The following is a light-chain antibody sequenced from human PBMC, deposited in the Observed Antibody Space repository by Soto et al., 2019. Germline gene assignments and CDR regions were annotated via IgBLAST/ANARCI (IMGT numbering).Light chain of an antibody. V-gene: IGKV3-20*01. CDR2: GAS. Sequence: EIVLTQSPGTLSVSPGERATLSCRASQSVSSSYLAWYQQKPGQAPRLLIYGASSRATGIPDRFSGSGSGTDFTLTISRLEPEDFAVYYCQQYGSSLQDTFGQGTKLEIK. CDR1: QSVSSSY. CDR3: QQYGSSLQDT. J-gene: IGKJ2*01.